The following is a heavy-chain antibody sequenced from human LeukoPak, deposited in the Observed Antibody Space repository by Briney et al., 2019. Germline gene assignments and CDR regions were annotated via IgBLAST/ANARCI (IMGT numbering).Heavy chain of an antibody. CDR1: GYTFTSHY. CDR2: INPGGGTT. J-gene: IGHJ4*02. Sequence: ASVKVPRKASGYTFTSHYIHWVRQAPRKGLEWMGIINPGGGTTTYAQKFQGRVTMPRDTSTSTVNMELSSLRSEDTAVYYCARDEAYCSGGRCYPFDYWGQGTLVTVSS. CDR3: ARDEAYCSGGRCYPFDY. D-gene: IGHD2-15*01. V-gene: IGHV1-46*01.